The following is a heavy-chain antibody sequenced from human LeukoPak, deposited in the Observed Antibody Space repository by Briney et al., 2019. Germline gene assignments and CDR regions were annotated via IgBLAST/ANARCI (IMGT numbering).Heavy chain of an antibody. CDR1: GGSFSGYY. CDR2: INHSGST. D-gene: IGHD5-24*01. CDR3: ARDGLGDGYIGY. J-gene: IGHJ4*02. V-gene: IGHV4-34*01. Sequence: SETLSLTCAVYGGSFSGYYWSWIRQPPGKGLEWIGEINHSGSTNYNPSLKSRVTISVDTSKNQFSLKLSSVTAADTAVYYCARDGLGDGYIGYWGQGTLVTVSS.